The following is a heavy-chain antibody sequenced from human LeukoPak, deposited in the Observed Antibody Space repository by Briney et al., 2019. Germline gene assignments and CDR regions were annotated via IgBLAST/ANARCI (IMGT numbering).Heavy chain of an antibody. D-gene: IGHD1-26*01. CDR2: ISPNSGGT. J-gene: IGHJ4*02. CDR1: GGTFSSYA. V-gene: IGHV1-2*02. CDR3: AGGSYWKGRFDY. Sequence: ASVKVSCKASGGTFSSYAISWVRQAPGQGLEWMGWISPNSGGTNYAQKFEDRVTMTRDTSISTAYMELRSLRSDDTAVYYCAGGSYWKGRFDYWGQGTLVTVSS.